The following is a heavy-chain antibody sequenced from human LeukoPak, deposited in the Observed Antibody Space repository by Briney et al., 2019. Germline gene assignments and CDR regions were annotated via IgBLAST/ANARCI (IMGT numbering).Heavy chain of an antibody. CDR1: GFTFSSYG. CDR2: IWYDGSNK. D-gene: IGHD1-26*01. J-gene: IGHJ4*02. CDR3: ARSGGSYAFDY. Sequence: PGGSLRLSCAASGFTFSSYGMHWVRQAPGKGLEWVAVIWYDGSNKYYADSVKGRFTISGDNSKNTLYLQMNSLRAEDTAVYYCARSGGSYAFDYWGQGTLVTVSS. V-gene: IGHV3-33*01.